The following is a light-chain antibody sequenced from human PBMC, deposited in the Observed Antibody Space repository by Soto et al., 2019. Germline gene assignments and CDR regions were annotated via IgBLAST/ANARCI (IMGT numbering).Light chain of an antibody. CDR3: CSYAGDFYV. Sequence: QSVLTQPRSVSGSHGQSVXISCTETTSDVGGYDYVSWYQQHPGKAPELIIFDVTKRPSGVPDRFSGSKSGNTASLTISGLQAEDEADYFCCSYAGDFYVFGSGTRSPS. CDR2: DVT. J-gene: IGLJ1*01. V-gene: IGLV2-11*01. CDR1: TSDVGGYDY.